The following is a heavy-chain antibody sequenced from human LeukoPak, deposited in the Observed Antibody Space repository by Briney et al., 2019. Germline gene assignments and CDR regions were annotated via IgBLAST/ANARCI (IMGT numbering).Heavy chain of an antibody. CDR1: GYTFTRYD. D-gene: IGHD1-26*01. J-gene: IGHJ6*03. Sequence: SVKVSCKASGYTFTRYDINWVRQAPGQGLEWMGGIIPIFGTANYAQKFQGRVTITADKSTSTAYMELSSLRSEDTAVYYCARGSPREYYYYYYMDVWGKGTTVTVSS. V-gene: IGHV1-69*06. CDR3: ARGSPREYYYYYYMDV. CDR2: IIPIFGTA.